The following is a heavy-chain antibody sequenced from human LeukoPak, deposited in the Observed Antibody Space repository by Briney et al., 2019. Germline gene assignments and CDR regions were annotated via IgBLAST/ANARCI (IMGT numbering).Heavy chain of an antibody. J-gene: IGHJ4*02. CDR3: ARKEDSSGWHPIDY. CDR1: GFTFDDYG. V-gene: IGHV3-20*04. CDR2: INWNGGST. D-gene: IGHD6-19*01. Sequence: GGSLRLSCAASGFTFDDYGMSRVRQAPGKGLEWVSGINWNGGSTGYADSVKGRFTISRDNAKNSLYLQMNSLRAEDTALYYCARKEDSSGWHPIDYWGQGTLVTVSS.